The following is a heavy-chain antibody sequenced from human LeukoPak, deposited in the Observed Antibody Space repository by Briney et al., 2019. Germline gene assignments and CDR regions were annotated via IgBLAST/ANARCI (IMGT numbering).Heavy chain of an antibody. Sequence: PSETLSLTCAVSGGSISSSNWWSWIRQPPGKGLEWIGEIYHSGSTNYNPSLKSRVTMSVDTSKNQFSLKLSSVTAADTAVYYCARDSSITYYYDSSGYCPFDYWGQGTLVTVSS. V-gene: IGHV4-4*02. D-gene: IGHD3-22*01. CDR1: GGSISSSNW. CDR3: ARDSSITYYYDSSGYCPFDY. CDR2: IYHSGST. J-gene: IGHJ4*02.